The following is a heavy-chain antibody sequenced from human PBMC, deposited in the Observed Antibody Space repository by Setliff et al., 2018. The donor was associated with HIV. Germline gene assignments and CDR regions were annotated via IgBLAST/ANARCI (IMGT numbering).Heavy chain of an antibody. CDR1: GGSFSEYY. Sequence: SETLSLTCAVYGGSFSEYYWSWIRQSPGKGLEWIGEINHSGSTHYNPPLKSRATISVDTSKNQFSLRLNSVTAADTAVYYCARGATLLPGYSDRWEYFYMDVWGKGTTVTVTS. CDR2: INHSGST. CDR3: ARGATLLPGYSDRWEYFYMDV. V-gene: IGHV4-34*01. J-gene: IGHJ6*03. D-gene: IGHD5-12*01.